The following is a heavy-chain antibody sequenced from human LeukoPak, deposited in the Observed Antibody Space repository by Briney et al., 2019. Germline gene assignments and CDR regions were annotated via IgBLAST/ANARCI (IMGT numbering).Heavy chain of an antibody. J-gene: IGHJ4*02. CDR2: INAGNGNT. V-gene: IGHV1-3*01. D-gene: IGHD3-22*01. CDR1: GYTFTSYA. Sequence: GASVKVSCNASGYTFTSYAMHWVRQAPGQRLEWMGWINAGNGNTKYSQKFQGRVTITRDTSASTAYMELSSLRSEDTAVYYCATSSGYYQHDYWGQGTLVTVSS. CDR3: ATSSGYYQHDY.